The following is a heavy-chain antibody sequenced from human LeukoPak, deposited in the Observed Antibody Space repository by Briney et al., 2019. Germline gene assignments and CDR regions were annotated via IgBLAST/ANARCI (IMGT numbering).Heavy chain of an antibody. CDR1: GFIFDDYA. V-gene: IGHV4-34*01. D-gene: IGHD6-19*01. CDR3: ARGGGGWYIDY. J-gene: IGHJ4*02. CDR2: INHSGST. Sequence: GSLRLSCAASGFIFDDYAMHWVRQAPGKGLEWIGEINHSGSTNYNPSLKSRVTISVDTSKDQFSLKLSSVTAADTAVYYCARGGGGWYIDYWGQVTLVTVSS.